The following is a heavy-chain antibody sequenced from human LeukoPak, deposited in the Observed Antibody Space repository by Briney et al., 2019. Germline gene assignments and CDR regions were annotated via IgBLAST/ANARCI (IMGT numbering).Heavy chain of an antibody. CDR2: INPNSGGT. CDR3: ARDYDSSGYYGEFDY. CDR1: GYTFTGYY. Sequence: GESLKISCKASGYTFTGYYMHWVRQAPGQGLEWMGWINPNSGGTNYAQKFQGRVTMTRDTSISTAYMELSRLRSDDTAVYYCARDYDSSGYYGEFDYWGQGTLVTVSS. J-gene: IGHJ4*02. D-gene: IGHD3-22*01. V-gene: IGHV1-2*02.